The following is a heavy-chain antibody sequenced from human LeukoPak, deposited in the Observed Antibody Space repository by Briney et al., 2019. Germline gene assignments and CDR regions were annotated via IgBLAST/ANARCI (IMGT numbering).Heavy chain of an antibody. Sequence: PSETLSLTCAVSGGSISSSNWWSWVRQPPGKGLEWIGEIYHSGSTNYNPSLKSRVTISVDKSKNQFSLKLSSVTAADTAVYYCASVYGSGSYSVDYWGQGTLVTVSS. CDR1: GGSISSSNW. CDR3: ASVYGSGSYSVDY. V-gene: IGHV4-4*02. CDR2: IYHSGST. D-gene: IGHD3-10*01. J-gene: IGHJ4*02.